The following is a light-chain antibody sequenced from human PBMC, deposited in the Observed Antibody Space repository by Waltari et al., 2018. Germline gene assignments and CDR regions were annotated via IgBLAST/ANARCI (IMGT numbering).Light chain of an antibody. V-gene: IGLV2-14*03. CDR2: EVS. J-gene: IGLJ3*02. Sequence: QSALTQPASVSGSPGQSITIPCTGTSSDIGGYNYVPWYQQHPGKAPNVIIYEVSKRPSGVSPRFSGSKSGNTASLTISGLQADDEADYYCGSYTSSSSLDVVFGGGTELTVL. CDR1: SSDIGGYNY. CDR3: GSYTSSSSLDVV.